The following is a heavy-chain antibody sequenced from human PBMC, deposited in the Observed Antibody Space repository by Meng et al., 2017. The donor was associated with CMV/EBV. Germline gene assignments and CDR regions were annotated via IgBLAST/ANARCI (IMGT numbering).Heavy chain of an antibody. CDR2: ISSSGSTI. V-gene: IGHV3-48*03. Sequence: GGPLRLSCAASGFTFSSYEMNWVRQAPGKGLEWVSYISSSGSTIYYADSVKGRFTISRDKAKNSLYLQMNSLRAEDTAVYYCARDAIDCSSTSCPGNWFDPWGQGTLVTVSS. D-gene: IGHD2-2*01. CDR3: ARDAIDCSSTSCPGNWFDP. J-gene: IGHJ5*02. CDR1: GFTFSSYE.